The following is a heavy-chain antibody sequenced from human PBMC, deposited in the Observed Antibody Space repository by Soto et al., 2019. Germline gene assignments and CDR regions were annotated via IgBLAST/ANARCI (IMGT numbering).Heavy chain of an antibody. D-gene: IGHD3-22*01. Sequence: XGCLRLSCAASGFTFSDYYMSWIRQAPGKGLEWVSYISSSVSTIYYADSVKGRFTISRDNAKNSLYLQMNSLRAEDTAVYYCARGLYDSSVYGIGEDAFDIWGQGTMVTVSS. J-gene: IGHJ3*02. V-gene: IGHV3-11*01. CDR1: GFTFSDYY. CDR2: ISSSVSTI. CDR3: ARGLYDSSVYGIGEDAFDI.